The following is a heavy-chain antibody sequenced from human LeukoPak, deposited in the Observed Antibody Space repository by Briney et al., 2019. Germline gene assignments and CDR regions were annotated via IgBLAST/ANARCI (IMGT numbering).Heavy chain of an antibody. CDR1: GFTFSSYA. D-gene: IGHD3-22*01. V-gene: IGHV3-30*04. Sequence: PGRSLRLSCAASGFTFSSYAMHWVRQAPGKGLEWVAVISYDGSNKYYADSVKGRFTISSDNSKNTLYLQMNSLRAEDTAVYYCARDEILVANYYDSRSGFDYWGQGTQVTVSS. CDR3: ARDEILVANYYDSRSGFDY. J-gene: IGHJ4*02. CDR2: ISYDGSNK.